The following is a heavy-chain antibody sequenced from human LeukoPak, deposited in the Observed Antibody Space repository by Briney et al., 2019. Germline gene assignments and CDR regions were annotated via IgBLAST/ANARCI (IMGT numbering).Heavy chain of an antibody. V-gene: IGHV3-48*03. J-gene: IGHJ3*02. D-gene: IGHD3-22*01. Sequence: PGGSLRLSCAASGLTFSSYEMNWVRQAPGEGLEWVSYISSSGSSIYYADSVKGRFTISRDNAKKSLYLQMHSLRAEDTAVYYCARDSHKIDSSGYYPDAFDIWGQGTMVTVSS. CDR2: ISSSGSSI. CDR1: GLTFSSYE. CDR3: ARDSHKIDSSGYYPDAFDI.